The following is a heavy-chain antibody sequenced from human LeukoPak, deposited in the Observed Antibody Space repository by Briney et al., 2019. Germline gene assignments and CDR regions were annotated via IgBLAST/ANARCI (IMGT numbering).Heavy chain of an antibody. V-gene: IGHV1-69*05. CDR3: ARDWAALTYCGGDCYGGYFDY. CDR2: IIPIFGTA. J-gene: IGHJ4*02. Sequence: SVKVSCKASGGTFSSYAISWVRQAPGQGLEWMGRIIPIFGTANYAQKFQGRVTITTDESTSTAYMELSSLRSEDTAVYYCARDWAALTYCGGDCYGGYFDYRGQGTLVTVSS. D-gene: IGHD2-21*02. CDR1: GGTFSSYA.